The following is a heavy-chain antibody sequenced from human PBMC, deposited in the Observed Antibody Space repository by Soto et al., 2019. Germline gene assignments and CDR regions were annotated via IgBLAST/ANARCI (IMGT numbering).Heavy chain of an antibody. CDR1: GGTFSSYA. D-gene: IGHD3-3*01. CDR2: IIPIFGTA. V-gene: IGHV1-69*13. CDR3: ARPRQNPIFPRTNYYFDY. J-gene: IGHJ4*02. Sequence: SVKVSCKASGGTFSSYAISWVRQAPGQGLEWMGGIIPIFGTANYAQKFQGRVTITADESTSTAYMELSSLRSEDTAVYYCARPRQNPIFPRTNYYFDYWGQGTLVTVSS.